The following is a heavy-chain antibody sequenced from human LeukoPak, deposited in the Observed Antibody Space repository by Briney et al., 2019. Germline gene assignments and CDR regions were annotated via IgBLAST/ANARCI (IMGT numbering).Heavy chain of an antibody. CDR2: IYHSGST. Sequence: SETLSLTCTVSGYSISSGYYWGWIRQPPGKGLEWIGIIYHSGSTYYHPSLKSRVTISVDTSKNQFSLKLSSVTAADTAVYYCARAQSAATHYFLYNWFDPWGQGTLVTVSS. V-gene: IGHV4-38-2*02. CDR3: ARAQSAATHYFLYNWFDP. D-gene: IGHD2-15*01. CDR1: GYSISSGYY. J-gene: IGHJ5*02.